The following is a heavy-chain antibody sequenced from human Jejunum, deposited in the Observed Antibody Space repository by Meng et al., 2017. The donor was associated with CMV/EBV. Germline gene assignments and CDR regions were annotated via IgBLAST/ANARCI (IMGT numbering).Heavy chain of an antibody. CDR3: GDPPAGY. V-gene: IGHV4/OR15-8*02. J-gene: IGHJ4*02. Sequence: TASLTCVVSGGSLNGTSWWTWVRQPPGGRLEWIGEIFHSGATNYNPSLKSRVTISIDNSKNQFSLKLTSMTAADTAVYFCGDPPAGYWGQGILVTVSS. CDR1: GGSLNGTSW. CDR2: IFHSGAT.